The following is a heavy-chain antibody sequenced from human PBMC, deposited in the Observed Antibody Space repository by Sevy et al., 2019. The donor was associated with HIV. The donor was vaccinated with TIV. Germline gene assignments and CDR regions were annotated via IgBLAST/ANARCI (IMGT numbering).Heavy chain of an antibody. CDR2: LKSKADGGTV. CDR3: TRWKGLQSIFDY. CDR1: GFTFGEYA. J-gene: IGHJ4*02. D-gene: IGHD1-1*01. V-gene: IGHV3-49*04. Sequence: SLRLSCTTSGFTFGEYAMNWVRQAPGKGLEWVAFLKSKADGGTVDHAASVKGRFTISRDDSKSIAYLQMNDLTTEDTGVYYCTRWKGLQSIFDYWGQGALVTVSS.